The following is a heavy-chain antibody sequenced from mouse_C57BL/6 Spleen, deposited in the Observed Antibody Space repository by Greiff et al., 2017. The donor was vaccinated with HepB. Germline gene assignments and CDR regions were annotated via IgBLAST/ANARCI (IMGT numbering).Heavy chain of an antibody. D-gene: IGHD4-1*01. Sequence: EVQLQQSGPELVKPGASVKISCKASGYSFTGYYMNWVKQSPEKSLEWIGEINPSTGGTTYNQKFKAKATLTVDKSSSTAYMQLKSLTSEDSAVYYCAREGFPNLGSWFAYWGQGTLVTVSA. CDR2: INPSTGGT. J-gene: IGHJ3*01. V-gene: IGHV1-42*01. CDR1: GYSFTGYY. CDR3: AREGFPNLGSWFAY.